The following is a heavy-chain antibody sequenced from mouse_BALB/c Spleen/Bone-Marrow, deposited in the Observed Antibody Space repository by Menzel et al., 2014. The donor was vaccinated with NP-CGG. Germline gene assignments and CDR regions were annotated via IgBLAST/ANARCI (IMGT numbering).Heavy chain of an antibody. CDR3: ARPSQLGLPNYYDC. Sequence: EVQLQQSGPELVKPGASVKMSCKASGYTFTSYVMHWVKQKPGQGLEWIGYINPYNDGTKYNEKFKGKATLDSEKSCSTDCMELSNLTSDDSEVYYSARPSQLGLPNYYDCWGQGTTRTVPS. J-gene: IGHJ2*01. CDR1: GYTFTSYV. V-gene: IGHV1-14*01. D-gene: IGHD3-1*01. CDR2: INPYNDGT.